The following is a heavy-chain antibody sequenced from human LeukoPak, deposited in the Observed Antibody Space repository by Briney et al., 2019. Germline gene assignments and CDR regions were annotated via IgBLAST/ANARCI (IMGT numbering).Heavy chain of an antibody. D-gene: IGHD6-13*01. V-gene: IGHV3-48*04. CDR2: ISRSSDTT. CDR3: ARPSGSSWYPAFDM. J-gene: IGHJ3*02. CDR1: GFTFSIYS. Sequence: QSGGSLRLSCAASGFTFSIYSMNWVRQAPGKGLEWVSYISRSSDTTWYADSVKGRFTISRDNAKNSLFLQMNSLRAEDTAVYYCARPSGSSWYPAFDMWGQGTMVTVSS.